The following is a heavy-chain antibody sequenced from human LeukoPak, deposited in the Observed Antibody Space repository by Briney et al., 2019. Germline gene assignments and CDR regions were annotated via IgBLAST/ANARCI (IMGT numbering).Heavy chain of an antibody. CDR3: ARVGINYYGSGSYFDY. Sequence: PGRSLRLSCAASGFTFSRYSMNWLRQAPPPAPDRVSSISTNSSYISYVDSVKDRFTISRDNAKNSLYLQMNSLRAEDTAVDYCARVGINYYGSGSYFDYWGQGTLVTVSS. CDR1: GFTFSRYS. CDR2: ISTNSSYI. D-gene: IGHD3-10*01. J-gene: IGHJ4*02. V-gene: IGHV3-21*01.